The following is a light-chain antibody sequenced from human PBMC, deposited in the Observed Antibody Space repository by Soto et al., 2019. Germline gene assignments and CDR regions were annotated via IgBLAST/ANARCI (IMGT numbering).Light chain of an antibody. Sequence: VLAQPPSVSAAPGQKVTISCSGSSXNIGGNSVSWYQQLPGTAPKLLIYDDNKRPSGIPDRFSGSKSGTSATLGITGFQTGDEADYYCGSWDSSLSAYVFGTGTKVTV. CDR3: GSWDSSLSAYV. CDR2: DDN. V-gene: IGLV1-51*01. J-gene: IGLJ1*01. CDR1: SXNIGGNS.